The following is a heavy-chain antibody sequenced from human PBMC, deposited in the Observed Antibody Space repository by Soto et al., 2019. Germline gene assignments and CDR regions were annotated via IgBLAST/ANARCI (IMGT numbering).Heavy chain of an antibody. J-gene: IGHJ5*02. CDR2: ISYDGSNK. V-gene: IGHV3-30-3*01. Sequence: QVQLVESGGGVIQHGRSLRLSCSASGFTFSSYAMHWVRQAPGKGLEWVAVISYDGSNKYYADSVKGRFTISRDNSKNTLYLQMNSLRPEDTAVYYCARDFEVAVAGAWGQGTLVTVSS. CDR3: ARDFEVAVAGA. D-gene: IGHD6-19*01. CDR1: GFTFSSYA.